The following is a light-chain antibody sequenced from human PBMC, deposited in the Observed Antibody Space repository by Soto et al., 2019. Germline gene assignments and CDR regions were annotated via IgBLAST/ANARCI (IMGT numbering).Light chain of an antibody. V-gene: IGKV1-27*01. CDR1: QSIGTD. Sequence: DIHMTQSPSSLSASLGYIFSITCRASQSIGTDLNWYQQKPGKDHKLLISGASTLQSGVPYRFSGSGSGTDSTLTISRLQPEDVATYYCQKYNSPPRTFGQGTRWIS. CDR2: GAS. J-gene: IGKJ1*01. CDR3: QKYNSPPRT.